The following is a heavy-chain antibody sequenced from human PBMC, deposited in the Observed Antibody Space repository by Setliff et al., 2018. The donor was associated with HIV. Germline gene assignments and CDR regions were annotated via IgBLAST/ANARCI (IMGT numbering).Heavy chain of an antibody. CDR3: ARSPGDYLFDY. D-gene: IGHD4-17*01. Sequence: ASVKVSCKVSGYTLTELSMHWVRQAPGKGLEWMGGFDPEDGETIYAQKFQGRVTMTTDTSASTAYTELSSLRSEDTAVYYCARSPGDYLFDYWGQGTLVTVSS. CDR1: GYTLTELS. CDR2: FDPEDGET. V-gene: IGHV1-24*01. J-gene: IGHJ4*02.